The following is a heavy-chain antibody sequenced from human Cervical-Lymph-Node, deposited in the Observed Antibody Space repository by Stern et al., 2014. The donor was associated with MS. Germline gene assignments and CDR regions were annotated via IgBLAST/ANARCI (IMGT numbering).Heavy chain of an antibody. CDR2: IFPGDSDA. V-gene: IGHV5-51*01. CDR3: ARHGGSGWVYFDN. D-gene: IGHD6-19*01. J-gene: IGHJ4*02. Sequence: VQLVQSGAEVRKPGESLKISCKGSGYSFSSYWIGWVRQMPGKGLEWMGIIFPGDSDARYSPSFQGQVTISADKSISSVYLQWSSLKASDTAMYYCARHGGSGWVYFDNWGQGTLVTVSS. CDR1: GYSFSSYW.